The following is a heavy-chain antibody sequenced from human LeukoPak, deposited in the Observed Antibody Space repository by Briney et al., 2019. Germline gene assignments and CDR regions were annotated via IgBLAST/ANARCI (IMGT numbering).Heavy chain of an antibody. V-gene: IGHV4-59*01. CDR2: IYYSGST. CDR1: GGSISSYC. Sequence: SETLSLTCTVSGGSISSYCWSWIRQPPGKGLEWIGYIYYSGSTNYNPSLKSRVTISVDTSKNQFSLKLTSVTAADTAVYYCARVGDSSSWYILDYWGQGTLVTVSS. CDR3: ARVGDSSSWYILDY. D-gene: IGHD6-13*01. J-gene: IGHJ4*02.